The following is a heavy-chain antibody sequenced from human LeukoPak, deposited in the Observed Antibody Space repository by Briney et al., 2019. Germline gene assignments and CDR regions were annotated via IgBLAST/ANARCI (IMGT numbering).Heavy chain of an antibody. CDR3: ARDPRVSGWLDP. Sequence: GASVKVSCKASGYTFTSYAMHWVRQAPGQRLEWMGWINAGNGNTKYSQKFQGRVTITRDTSASTAYMELSSLRSEDTAVYYCARDPRVSGWLDPWGQGTLVTVSS. CDR2: INAGNGNT. CDR1: GYTFTSYA. D-gene: IGHD6-13*01. V-gene: IGHV1-3*01. J-gene: IGHJ5*02.